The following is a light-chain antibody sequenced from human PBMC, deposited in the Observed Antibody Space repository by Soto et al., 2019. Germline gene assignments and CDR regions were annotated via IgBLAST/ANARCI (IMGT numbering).Light chain of an antibody. CDR3: QHFNTYPPT. J-gene: IGKJ4*01. CDR1: QGISSG. Sequence: AIQLTQSPSSLSESVGDRVAFTCRASQGISSGLAWYQQKPGKAPKLLIYDASRLESGVPSRFSGSGSGTDFTLTISSLQPEDFATYYCQHFNTYPPTFGGGTKVEIK. V-gene: IGKV1-13*02. CDR2: DAS.